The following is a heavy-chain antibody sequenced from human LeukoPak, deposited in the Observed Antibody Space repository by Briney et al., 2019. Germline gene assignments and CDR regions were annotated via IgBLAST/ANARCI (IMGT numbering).Heavy chain of an antibody. V-gene: IGHV3-23*01. CDR3: AKMGGRLLSAFDI. D-gene: IGHD3-10*01. Sequence: PGGSLRLSCAASGFTFSSYAMSWVRQAPGKGLEWVSAISGSGGSTYYADSVKGRFTISRDNSKNTLYLQMNSLRAEDTAVCYCAKMGGRLLSAFDIWGQGTMVTVSS. CDR2: ISGSGGST. J-gene: IGHJ3*02. CDR1: GFTFSSYA.